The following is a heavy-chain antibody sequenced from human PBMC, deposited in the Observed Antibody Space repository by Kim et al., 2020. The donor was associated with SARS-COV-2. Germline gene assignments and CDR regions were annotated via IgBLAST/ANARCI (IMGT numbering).Heavy chain of an antibody. CDR1: GGSISSSNW. D-gene: IGHD2-2*01. Sequence: SETLSLTCAVSGGSISSSNWWSWVRQPPGKGLEWIGEIYHSGSTNYNPSLKSRVTISVDKSKNQFSLKLSSVTAADTAVYYCARCVVVVPFPTLGFYYYYGMDVWGQGTTVTVSS. V-gene: IGHV4-4*02. J-gene: IGHJ6*02. CDR2: IYHSGST. CDR3: ARCVVVVPFPTLGFYYYYGMDV.